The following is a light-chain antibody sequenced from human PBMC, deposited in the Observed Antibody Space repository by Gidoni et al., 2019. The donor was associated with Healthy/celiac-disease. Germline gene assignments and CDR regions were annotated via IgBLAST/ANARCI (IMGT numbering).Light chain of an antibody. CDR1: QSVSSSY. CDR3: QQYGSSPPWT. Sequence: EIVLTQSPGNLSLSPGERATLSCRASQSVSSSYLAWYQQKPGQAPRLLIYGASSSTTGIPDRFIGSGSGTDFTLTISRLEPEDFAVYYCQQYGSSPPWTFGQGTKVEIK. CDR2: GAS. J-gene: IGKJ1*01. V-gene: IGKV3-20*01.